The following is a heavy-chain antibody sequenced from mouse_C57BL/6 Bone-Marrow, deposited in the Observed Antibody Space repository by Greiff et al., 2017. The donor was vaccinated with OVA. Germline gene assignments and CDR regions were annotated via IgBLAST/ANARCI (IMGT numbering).Heavy chain of an antibody. CDR3: ARLPYPV. CDR1: GYTFTSYG. J-gene: IGHJ3*01. D-gene: IGHD2-10*01. CDR2: IYPRSGNT. V-gene: IGHV1-81*01. Sequence: VQRVESGAELARPGASVKLSCKASGYTFTSYGISWVKQRTGQGLEWIGEIYPRSGNTYYNEKFKGKATLTADKSSSTAYMELRSLTSEDSAVYFCARLPYPVWGQGTLVTVSA.